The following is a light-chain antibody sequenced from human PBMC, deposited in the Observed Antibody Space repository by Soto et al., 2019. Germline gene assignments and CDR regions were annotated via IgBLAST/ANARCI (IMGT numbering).Light chain of an antibody. V-gene: IGKV3-15*01. CDR3: QQYYNWLWT. CDR2: DAS. J-gene: IGKJ1*01. CDR1: LSIGSN. Sequence: IVMTQSPATLSVSPGDGATLSCRAILSIGSNLAWYQQKPGQAPRLLIYDASSRATGIPARFSGSGSGTEFTLTINSLQSEDSAVYYCQQYYNWLWTFGQGTRVEIK.